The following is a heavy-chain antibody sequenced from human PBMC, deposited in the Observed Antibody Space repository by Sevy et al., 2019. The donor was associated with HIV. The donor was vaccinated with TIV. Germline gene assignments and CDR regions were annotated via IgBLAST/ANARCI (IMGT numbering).Heavy chain of an antibody. J-gene: IGHJ4*02. CDR3: ARTSRGYCSCGSCDRGYYFDY. CDR1: GGSVSSGSYY. CDR2: IYYSGST. D-gene: IGHD2-15*01. V-gene: IGHV4-61*01. Sequence: SETLSLTCTVSGGSVSSGSYYWSWIRQPPGKGLEWIGYIYYSGSTNYNPSLKSRVTISVDTSKNQFSLKLSSVTAADTAVYYCARTSRGYCSCGSCDRGYYFDYWGQGTLVTVSS.